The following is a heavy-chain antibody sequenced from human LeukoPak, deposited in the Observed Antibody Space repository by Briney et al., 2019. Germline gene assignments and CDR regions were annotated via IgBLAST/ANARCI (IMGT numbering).Heavy chain of an antibody. J-gene: IGHJ4*02. CDR3: AREMVGATFGYFDY. Sequence: GGSLGLSCAASGFPFSSYSMNWVRQAPGKGLEWVSYISSSSSNIFYVDSVKGRFTISRDNAKNSLYLQMNSLRAEDTAVYYCAREMVGATFGYFDYWGLGTLVTVSS. V-gene: IGHV3-48*04. D-gene: IGHD1-26*01. CDR2: ISSSSSNI. CDR1: GFPFSSYS.